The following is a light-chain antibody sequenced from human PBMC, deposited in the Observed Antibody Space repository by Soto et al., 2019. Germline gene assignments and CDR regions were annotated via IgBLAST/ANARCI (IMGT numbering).Light chain of an antibody. J-gene: IGLJ1*01. CDR2: DDN. CDR1: SSNIGGNS. CDR3: GSWDSSLTAYV. V-gene: IGLV1-51*01. Sequence: QSVLTQPPSVSAAPGQKVTISCSGNSSNIGGNSVSWYQQLPGTAPKLLIYDDNKRPSGIPDRFSGSKSGTSATLGITGFQTGEEADYYCGSWDSSLTAYVFGTATKVTV.